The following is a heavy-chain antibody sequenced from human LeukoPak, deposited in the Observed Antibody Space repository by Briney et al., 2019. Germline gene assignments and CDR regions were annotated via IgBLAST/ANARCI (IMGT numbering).Heavy chain of an antibody. CDR1: GGSISSSTYY. D-gene: IGHD6-19*01. Sequence: SETLSLTCSVSGGSISSSTYYWGWVRQSPGTRLEWIGSINYSGSTYYNPSLKSRVTMSVDMYNNQFSLKLTSVTAADTAVYYCASGIDARSDSSDWGQGTLVTVSS. V-gene: IGHV4-39*01. J-gene: IGHJ4*02. CDR3: ASGIDARSDSSD. CDR2: INYSGST.